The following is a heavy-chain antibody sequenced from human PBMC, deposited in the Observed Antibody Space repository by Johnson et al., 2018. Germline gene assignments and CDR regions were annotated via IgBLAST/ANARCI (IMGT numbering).Heavy chain of an antibody. J-gene: IGHJ3*02. CDR3: ARDSLDILGAPKSGFDI. D-gene: IGHD1-26*01. V-gene: IGHV3-11*01. CDR2: IASTGSPK. CDR1: GFTFDDYY. Sequence: VQLVESGGGLVKPGGSLRLSCVASGFTFDDYYMSWIRQAPGKGLEWVSYIASTGSPKYYADSVKGRFTISRDNAQNSLYLQMNNLRAGDTALYFCARDSLDILGAPKSGFDIWGHGTMVTVSS.